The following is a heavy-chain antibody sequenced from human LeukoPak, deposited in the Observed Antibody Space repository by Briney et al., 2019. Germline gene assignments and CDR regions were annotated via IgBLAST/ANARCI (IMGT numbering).Heavy chain of an antibody. CDR3: ARADRLHGGPYLIGP. CDR2: INPDSGGT. CDR1: GCSFTDYY. Sequence: ASVKVSCMTSGCSFTDYYMQWVRQAPGHGIEWMGWINPDSGGTSSAQKFQGRVTMTRDTSITTVYMEVSWLTSDDTAIYYCARADRLHGGPYLIGPWGQGTLVTVSS. D-gene: IGHD2-21*01. J-gene: IGHJ5*02. V-gene: IGHV1-2*02.